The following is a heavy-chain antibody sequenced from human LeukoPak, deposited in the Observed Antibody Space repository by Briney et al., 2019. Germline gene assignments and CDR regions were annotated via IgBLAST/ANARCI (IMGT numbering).Heavy chain of an antibody. Sequence: GGSLRLSCAASGFTVSSNYMSWVRQAPGKGLEWVSVIYSGGSTYYADSVKGRFTISRDNAKNSLYLQMNSLRAEDTAVYYCASDSGSLRGEFDYWGQGTLVTVSS. V-gene: IGHV3-53*01. J-gene: IGHJ4*02. CDR3: ASDSGSLRGEFDY. CDR1: GFTVSSNY. CDR2: IYSGGST. D-gene: IGHD1-26*01.